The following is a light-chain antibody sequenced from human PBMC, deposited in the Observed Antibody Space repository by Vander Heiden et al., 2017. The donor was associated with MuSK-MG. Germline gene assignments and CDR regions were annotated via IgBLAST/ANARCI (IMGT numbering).Light chain of an antibody. Sequence: ELVLTQSPGTLFLSPGERATLSCRASQSVSSSYLAWYQQKPGQAPRLLIYGASSRATGIPDRFSGSGSGTDFTLTISRLEPEDYAVYYCQQYGSSPPAYTFGQGTKLEIK. V-gene: IGKV3-20*01. CDR3: QQYGSSPPAYT. CDR1: QSVSSSY. CDR2: GAS. J-gene: IGKJ2*01.